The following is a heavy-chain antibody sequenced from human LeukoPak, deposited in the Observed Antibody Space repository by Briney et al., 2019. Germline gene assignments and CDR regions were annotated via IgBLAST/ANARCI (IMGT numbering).Heavy chain of an antibody. CDR1: AASSINYY. V-gene: IGHV4-4*07. CDR2: AYTSGTP. Sequence: SETLSLNCTVSAASSINYYWSWIRQPAGKALEWIGRAYTSGTPNYNPSRESRVTMSVDTTKNQVTLKLSPVTAADTAVYYRARTQYYGSGTWYFDDWGQGTLVTVSS. CDR3: ARTQYYGSGTWYFDD. J-gene: IGHJ4*02. D-gene: IGHD3-10*01.